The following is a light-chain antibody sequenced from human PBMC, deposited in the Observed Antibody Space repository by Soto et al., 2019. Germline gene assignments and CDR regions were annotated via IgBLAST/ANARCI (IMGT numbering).Light chain of an antibody. CDR2: AAS. CDR3: HQVYRTPHA. J-gene: IGKJ2*01. V-gene: IGKV1-39*01. CDR1: QGCSAY. Sequence: DIQMTQAPSSLSASVGDRVSIPCRASQGCSAYLLWYQQRQGRDAKLLSYAASNLLSGVPSRFSGSRSGTNFPLTISSLQPEHFATYYCHQVYRTPHAFCQGTKRETK.